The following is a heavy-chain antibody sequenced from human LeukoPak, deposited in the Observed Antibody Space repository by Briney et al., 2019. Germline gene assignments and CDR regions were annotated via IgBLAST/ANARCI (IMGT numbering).Heavy chain of an antibody. CDR1: GGTFSSYA. Sequence: ASVKVSCKASGGTFSSYAISWVRQAPGQGLEWMGGIIPILGIANYAQKFQGRVTITADKSTSTAYMELSSLRSEDTAVYYCATSAGIAVAGTWNWFDPWGQGTLVTVSS. CDR2: IIPILGIA. CDR3: ATSAGIAVAGTWNWFDP. J-gene: IGHJ5*02. D-gene: IGHD6-19*01. V-gene: IGHV1-69*10.